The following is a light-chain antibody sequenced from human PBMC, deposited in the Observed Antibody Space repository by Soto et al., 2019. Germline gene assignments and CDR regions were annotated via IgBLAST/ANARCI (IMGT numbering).Light chain of an antibody. CDR1: GSDVGHYNY. CDR2: DVS. J-gene: IGLJ1*01. CDR3: SSYAGSYGYV. Sequence: QSVLTQPRSVSGSPRQSVTISCTGTGSDVGHYNYVSWYQQNPGKAPKLMIHDVSKRPSGVPDRFSGSKSGYTASLTISGLQAEDESDYYCSSYAGSYGYVFGTGTKVTVL. V-gene: IGLV2-11*01.